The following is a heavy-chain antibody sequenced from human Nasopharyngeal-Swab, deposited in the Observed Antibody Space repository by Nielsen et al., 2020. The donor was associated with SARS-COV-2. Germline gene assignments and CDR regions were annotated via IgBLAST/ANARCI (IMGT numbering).Heavy chain of an antibody. D-gene: IGHD1-1*01. J-gene: IGHJ6*02. CDR1: GFTFSSYD. Sequence: GESLKISCAASGFTFSSYDMHWVRQATGKGLEWVSAIGTAGDTYYPGSVKGRFTISRENAKNSLYLQMNSLRAGDTAVYYCARAFELNWKGGMDVWGQGTTVTVSS. V-gene: IGHV3-13*01. CDR2: IGTAGDT. CDR3: ARAFELNWKGGMDV.